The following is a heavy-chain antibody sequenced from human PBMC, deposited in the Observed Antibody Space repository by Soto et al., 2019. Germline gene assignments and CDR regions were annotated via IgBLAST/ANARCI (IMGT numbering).Heavy chain of an antibody. D-gene: IGHD3-22*01. Sequence: EVQLVESGGSLVKPGESLRLSCATSGFSFSHTWMNWVRQAPGKGLEWVGRIKQTDDGGTPDYAAPWKGRFTISSGGSTNTLELQMNSLQTEETAGYYCTPDVYKDISGFGPQTFDHWGQGTLVPVSS. CDR2: IKQTDDGGTP. V-gene: IGHV3-15*07. CDR1: GFSFSHTW. J-gene: IGHJ4*02. CDR3: TPDVYKDISGFGPQTFDH.